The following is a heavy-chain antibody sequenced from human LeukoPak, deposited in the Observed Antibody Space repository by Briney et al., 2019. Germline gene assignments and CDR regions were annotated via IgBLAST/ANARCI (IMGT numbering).Heavy chain of an antibody. D-gene: IGHD1-14*01. CDR3: ARVPTTTNLYYYYYMDV. Sequence: SETLSLTCAVSGGSVSSSSYYWGWIRQPPGKGLEWIGTIYYSGNAYYNPSLKSRVTISIDTSKNQFSLKLTSMTAADTAVYYCARVPTTTNLYYYYYMDVWGRRTPVTVSS. CDR1: GGSVSSSSYY. V-gene: IGHV4-39*01. CDR2: IYYSGNA. J-gene: IGHJ6*03.